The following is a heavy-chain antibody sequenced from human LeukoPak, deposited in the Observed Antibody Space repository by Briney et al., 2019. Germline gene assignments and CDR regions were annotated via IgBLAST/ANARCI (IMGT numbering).Heavy chain of an antibody. V-gene: IGHV1-2*06. CDR1: GYTFTGYY. Sequence: GASVTVSCTASGYTFTGYYMHWVRQAPGQGLEWMGRINPNSGGTNYAQKFQGRVTMTRDTSISTAYMELSRLRSDDTAVYYCAIIMIRYCSSTSCWGDWFDPWGQGTLVTVSS. CDR3: AIIMIRYCSSTSCWGDWFDP. CDR2: INPNSGGT. J-gene: IGHJ5*02. D-gene: IGHD2-2*01.